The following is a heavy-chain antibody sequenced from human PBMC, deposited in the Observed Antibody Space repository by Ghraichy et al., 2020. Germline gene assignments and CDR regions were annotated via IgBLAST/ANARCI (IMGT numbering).Heavy chain of an antibody. CDR1: GGSISSYY. CDR2: IYYSGST. J-gene: IGHJ5*02. CDR3: ARDDFLYSGYDP. D-gene: IGHD5-12*01. V-gene: IGHV4-59*01. Sequence: SETLSLTCTVSGGSISSYYWSWIRQPPGKGLEWIGYIYYSGSTNYNPSLKSRVTISVDTSKNQFSLKLSSVTAADTAVYYCARDDFLYSGYDPWGQGTLVTVSS.